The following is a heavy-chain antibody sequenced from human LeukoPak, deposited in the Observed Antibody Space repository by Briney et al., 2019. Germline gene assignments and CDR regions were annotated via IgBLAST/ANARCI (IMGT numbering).Heavy chain of an antibody. D-gene: IGHD4-23*01. CDR1: GFTFSRYK. CDR3: VKETSVVTPVFG. V-gene: IGHV3-64D*06. Sequence: PGGSLRLSCSASGFTFSRYKMHWVRQAPGKGLEYVSGISSNGGNTDYADSVKGRFTISRDNSKNTLYLQMSTLSPEDTAVYYCVKETSVVTPVFGWGQGTLVTVSS. J-gene: IGHJ4*02. CDR2: ISSNGGNT.